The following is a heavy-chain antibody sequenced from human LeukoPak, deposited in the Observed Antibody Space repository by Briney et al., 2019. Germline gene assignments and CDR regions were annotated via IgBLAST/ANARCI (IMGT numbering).Heavy chain of an antibody. CDR1: GFTFSNAW. J-gene: IGHJ6*03. CDR3: TSGGLWFGDWGYYYYMDV. CDR2: IRSKNDGGTT. Sequence: GGSLRLSCAASGFTFSNAWMSWVRHAPGKGLEWVERIRSKNDGGTTEYAATVKDRFTLSKDYSENTLYLQMNSVKTEDTAGYCCTSGGLWFGDWGYYYYMDVWGKGTTVTVSS. D-gene: IGHD3-10*01. V-gene: IGHV3-15*01.